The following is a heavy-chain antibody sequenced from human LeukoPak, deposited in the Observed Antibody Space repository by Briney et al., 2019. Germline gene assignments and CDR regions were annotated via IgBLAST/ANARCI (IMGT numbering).Heavy chain of an antibody. V-gene: IGHV5-51*01. D-gene: IGHD1-26*01. CDR1: GYSFTSYW. J-gene: IGHJ3*02. CDR3: ARRLLTGGFDI. CDR2: FQPGDSHS. Sequence: GESLMISCKGSGYSFTSYWIDWLLQVPGKGLEWMGLFQPGDSHSIYSPSFQGQVTFSDDKSISTAYLQWGSLRASDTAMYYCARRLLTGGFDIWGQGTMVTVSS.